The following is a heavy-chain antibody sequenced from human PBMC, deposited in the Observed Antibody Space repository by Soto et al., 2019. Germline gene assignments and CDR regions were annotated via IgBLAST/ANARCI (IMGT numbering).Heavy chain of an antibody. CDR3: ARLLWFGELSFDWFDP. V-gene: IGHV4-59*08. CDR2: IYYSGST. Sequence: PSETLSLTCIVSGGSISNYYWSWIRQPPGKGLEWIGYIYYSGSTNYNPSLTSRVTISVDTSKNQFSLKLSSVTAADTAVYYCARLLWFGELSFDWFDPWGQGTLVTVSS. J-gene: IGHJ5*02. CDR1: GGSISNYY. D-gene: IGHD3-10*01.